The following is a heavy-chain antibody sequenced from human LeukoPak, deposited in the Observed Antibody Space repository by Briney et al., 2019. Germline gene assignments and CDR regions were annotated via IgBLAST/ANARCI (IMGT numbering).Heavy chain of an antibody. Sequence: GASVKVSCKASGGTFSSYALSWVRQAPGQGLEWMGGIIPIFGTAKYAQKFQGRLTITADASTSTAYMELSSLRSEDTSLYYCAGSAYGYWYFALWGRGTLVIVSS. J-gene: IGHJ2*01. CDR1: GGTFSSYA. CDR3: AGSAYGYWYFAL. V-gene: IGHV1-69*13. D-gene: IGHD1-26*01. CDR2: IIPIFGTA.